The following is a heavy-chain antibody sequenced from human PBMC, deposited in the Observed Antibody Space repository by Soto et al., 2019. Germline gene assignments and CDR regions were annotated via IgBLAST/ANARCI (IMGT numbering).Heavy chain of an antibody. V-gene: IGHV4-59*01. J-gene: IGHJ5*02. CDR2: IYYSGST. CDR3: ARVPSTYYDFWSGQGRNWFDP. D-gene: IGHD3-3*01. CDR1: GGSISSYY. Sequence: PSETLSLTCTVSGGSISSYYWSWIRQPPGKGLEWIGYIYYSGSTNYNPSLKSRVTISVDTSKNQFSLKLSSATAAATAVYYCARVPSTYYDFWSGQGRNWFDPWGQGTLVTVSS.